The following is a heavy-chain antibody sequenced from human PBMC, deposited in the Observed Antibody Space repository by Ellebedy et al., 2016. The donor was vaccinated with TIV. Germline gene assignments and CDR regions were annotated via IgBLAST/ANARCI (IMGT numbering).Heavy chain of an antibody. D-gene: IGHD3-10*01. Sequence: GESLKISCAASGFTFSDYYMGWIRQAPGKGLEWVSYISSSSSYTNYADSVKGRFTISRDNAKNSLYLQMNSLRDEDTAVYYCARGGSPVSNYYYYGMDVWGQGTTVTVSS. CDR3: ARGGSPVSNYYYYGMDV. V-gene: IGHV3-11*06. CDR1: GFTFSDYY. CDR2: ISSSSSYT. J-gene: IGHJ6*02.